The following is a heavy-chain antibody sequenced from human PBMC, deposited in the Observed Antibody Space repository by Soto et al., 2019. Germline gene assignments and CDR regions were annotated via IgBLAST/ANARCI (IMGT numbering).Heavy chain of an antibody. CDR3: ARVFPESNWNYEGYYYYGMDV. V-gene: IGHV1-69*13. CDR2: IIPIFGTA. CDR1: GYTLTELS. Sequence: SVKVSCKVSGYTLTELSMHWVRQAPGQGLEWMGGIIPIFGTANYAQKFQGRVTITADESTSTAYMELSSLRSEDTAVYYCARVFPESNWNYEGYYYYGMDVWGQGTTVTVSS. J-gene: IGHJ6*02. D-gene: IGHD1-7*01.